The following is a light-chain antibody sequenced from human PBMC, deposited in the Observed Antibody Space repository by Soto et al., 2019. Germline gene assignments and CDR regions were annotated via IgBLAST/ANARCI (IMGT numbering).Light chain of an antibody. CDR3: QQYGSALQT. J-gene: IGKJ1*01. Sequence: EIVLTQSPGTLSLSPGERATLSCRASQSVRSNFLAWYQQGPGQAPRLLIYGASSRATDIPDRFSGSGSGTDFTLIISRLEPEDCAVYYCQQYGSALQTFGQGTKVEIK. V-gene: IGKV3-20*01. CDR1: QSVRSNF. CDR2: GAS.